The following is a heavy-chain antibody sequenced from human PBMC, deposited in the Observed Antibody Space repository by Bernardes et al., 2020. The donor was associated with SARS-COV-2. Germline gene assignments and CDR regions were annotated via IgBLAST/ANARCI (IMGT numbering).Heavy chain of an antibody. CDR2: ISCIGGST. CDR1: GFTFSSYA. J-gene: IGHJ4*02. Sequence: GGSLRLSCAASGFTFSSYAMSWVRQAPGKGLEWVSTISCIGGSTYYADSVKGRFTISRDNSKNTLYLQMNSLRAEDTAVYYCARTYDFWSGYYPALRGYFDYWGQGTLVTVSS. V-gene: IGHV3-23*01. CDR3: ARTYDFWSGYYPALRGYFDY. D-gene: IGHD3-3*01.